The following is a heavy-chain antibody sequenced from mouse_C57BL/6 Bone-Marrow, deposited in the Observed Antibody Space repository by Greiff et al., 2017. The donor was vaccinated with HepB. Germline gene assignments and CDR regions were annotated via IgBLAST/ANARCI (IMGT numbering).Heavy chain of an antibody. CDR2: ISYDGSN. D-gene: IGHD1-1*01. CDR3: AGMYYYGSSPYWYFDV. CDR1: GYSITSGYY. V-gene: IGHV3-6*01. J-gene: IGHJ1*03. Sequence: EVQLQQSGPGLVKPSQSLSLTCSVTGYSITSGYYWNWIRQFPGNKLEWMGYISYDGSNNYNPSLKNRISITRDTSKNQFFLKLNSVTTEDTATYYCAGMYYYGSSPYWYFDVWGTGTTVTVSS.